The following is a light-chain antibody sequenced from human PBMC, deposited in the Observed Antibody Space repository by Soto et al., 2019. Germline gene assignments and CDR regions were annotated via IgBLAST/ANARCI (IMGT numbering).Light chain of an antibody. CDR1: HSVSSS. CDR3: QQYSDWRPQ. V-gene: IGKV3-15*01. Sequence: EIVMTQSPSTVSVSPGGIATFFCRASHSVSSSLAWYQQKPGQAPRLLIHGASTRATGIPARFSGSGSGTEFTLTISSLQSEDFAVYYCQQYSDWRPQFGQGTKVDIK. CDR2: GAS. J-gene: IGKJ1*01.